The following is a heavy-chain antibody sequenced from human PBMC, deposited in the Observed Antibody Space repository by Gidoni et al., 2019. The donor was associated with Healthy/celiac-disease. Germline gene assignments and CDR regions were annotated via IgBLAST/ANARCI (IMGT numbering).Heavy chain of an antibody. D-gene: IGHD3-22*01. CDR3: ARGSDKWFRPEYFQH. CDR2: INPSGGST. V-gene: IGHV1-46*01. J-gene: IGHJ1*01. CDR1: GYTFTSYY. Sequence: QVQLVQSGAEVKKPGASVQVSCKASGYTFTSYYMHWVRQAPGQGLEWMGIINPSGGSTSYAQKFQGRVTMTRDTSTSTVYMELSSLRSEDTAVYYCARGSDKWFRPEYFQHWGQGTLVTVSS.